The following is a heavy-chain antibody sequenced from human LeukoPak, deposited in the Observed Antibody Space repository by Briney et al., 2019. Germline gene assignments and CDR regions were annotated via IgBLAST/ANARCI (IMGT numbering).Heavy chain of an antibody. CDR1: GFSLSTSGVG. CDR3: AHSRYTSSWYNPVGDY. Sequence: SGPTLVNPTQTLTLTCTFSGFSLSTSGVGVGWIRQPPGKALEWLSLIYWDDDKSYSPSLKTRLTITKDTSKNQVVLTMTNMDPVDTATYYCAHSRYTSSWYNPVGDYWGQGTLVTVSS. J-gene: IGHJ4*02. V-gene: IGHV2-5*02. CDR2: IYWDDDK. D-gene: IGHD6-13*01.